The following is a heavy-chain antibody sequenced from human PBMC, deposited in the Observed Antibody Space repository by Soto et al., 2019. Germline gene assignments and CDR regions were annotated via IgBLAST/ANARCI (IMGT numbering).Heavy chain of an antibody. J-gene: IGHJ4*02. D-gene: IGHD5-12*01. CDR3: ARVSGYDENFFDY. V-gene: IGHV3-21*01. Sequence: GGSLRLSCSASGFTFSSYSMNWVRQAPGKGLEWVSSISSSSSYIYYADSVKGRFTISRDNPKNSLYLQMNSLRAEDTAVYYCARVSGYDENFFDYWGQGTLVTVSS. CDR2: ISSSSSYI. CDR1: GFTFSSYS.